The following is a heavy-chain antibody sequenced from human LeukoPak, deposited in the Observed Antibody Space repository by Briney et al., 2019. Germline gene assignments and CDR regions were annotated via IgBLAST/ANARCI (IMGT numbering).Heavy chain of an antibody. CDR2: IKSKAAGGTT. J-gene: IGHJ4*02. Sequence: GGSLRLSCAGSGFTFTNAWMSWVRQAPGKGLEWVGRIKSKAAGGTTDYAAPVKGRFTISRDDSKNTLDLQMDSLKTEDTAVYYCATGGDNSSYSLHYWGQGTLVTVSS. D-gene: IGHD3-22*01. CDR1: GFTFTNAW. CDR3: ATGGDNSSYSLHY. V-gene: IGHV3-15*01.